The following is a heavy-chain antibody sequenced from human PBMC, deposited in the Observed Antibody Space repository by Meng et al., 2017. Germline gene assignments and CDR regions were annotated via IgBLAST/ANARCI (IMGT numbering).Heavy chain of an antibody. Sequence: QVQLQQWGAGLLKPSETLSLTCTVYGGSFSGHYWSWIRQAPGEGLEWIGEVSGGGYNKYNPALKSRVTVSGDTSKNEVSLKLISVTAADTAVYYCARNRYDRSTHVFDPWGQGTLVTVSS. CDR3: ARNRYDRSTHVFDP. D-gene: IGHD3-22*01. CDR1: GGSFSGHY. J-gene: IGHJ5*02. CDR2: VSGGGYN. V-gene: IGHV4-34*01.